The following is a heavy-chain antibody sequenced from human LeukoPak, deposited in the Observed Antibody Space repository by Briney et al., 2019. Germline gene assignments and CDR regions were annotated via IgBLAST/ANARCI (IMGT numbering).Heavy chain of an antibody. CDR2: ISYDGSNK. J-gene: IGHJ4*02. CDR1: GYTLTELS. Sequence: SCKVSGYTLTELSRHWVRQAPGKGLEWVAVISYDGSNKYYADSVKGRFTISRDNSKNTLYLQMNSLRAEDTAVYYCAKDESLRDWGQGTLVTVSS. V-gene: IGHV3-30*18. CDR3: AKDESLRD. D-gene: IGHD4-17*01.